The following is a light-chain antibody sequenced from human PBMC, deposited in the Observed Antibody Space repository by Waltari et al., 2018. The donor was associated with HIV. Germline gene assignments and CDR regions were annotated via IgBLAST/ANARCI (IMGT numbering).Light chain of an antibody. Sequence: QSALPQPASVSGSPGQPIAIPCTETSREFGNLKLISWYHHHPGKAPRLMIYEVNQRPSGVSNRFSGSKSGDTASLVISGLQAEDEAHYYCSSYAGGHTWVFGGGTKVTVL. CDR2: EVN. V-gene: IGLV2-23*02. CDR3: SSYAGGHTWV. J-gene: IGLJ3*02. CDR1: SREFGNLKL.